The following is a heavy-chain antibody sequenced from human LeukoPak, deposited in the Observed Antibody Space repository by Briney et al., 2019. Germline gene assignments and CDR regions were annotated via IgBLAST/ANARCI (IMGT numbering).Heavy chain of an antibody. J-gene: IGHJ4*02. V-gene: IGHV1-46*01. Sequence: GASVKVSCKASGYTFTGYYMHWVRQAPGQGLEWMGIINPSGGSTSYAQKFQGRVTMTRDTSTSTVYMELSSLRSEDTAVYYCASGDIKIAVAGTVLGYWGQGTLVAVSS. D-gene: IGHD6-19*01. CDR1: GYTFTGYY. CDR3: ASGDIKIAVAGTVLGY. CDR2: INPSGGST.